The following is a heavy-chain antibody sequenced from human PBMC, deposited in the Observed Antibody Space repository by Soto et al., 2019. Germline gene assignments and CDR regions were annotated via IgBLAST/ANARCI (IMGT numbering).Heavy chain of an antibody. Sequence: EVQLVESGGGLVQPGGSLRLSCAASGFTFSSYWMSWVRQAPGKGLQWVANINRAGNEKYYVDSLKDRFTISRDNAENSLYLQMNTLRAEDTAVYYCARAPDGSGSYYYFDGWGQGTLVTVSS. J-gene: IGHJ4*02. CDR2: INRAGNEK. D-gene: IGHD3-22*01. CDR3: ARAPDGSGSYYYFDG. V-gene: IGHV3-7*03. CDR1: GFTFSSYW.